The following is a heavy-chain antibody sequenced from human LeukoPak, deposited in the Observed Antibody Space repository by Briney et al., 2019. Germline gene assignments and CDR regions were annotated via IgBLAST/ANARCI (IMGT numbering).Heavy chain of an antibody. J-gene: IGHJ6*02. CDR1: GFTVSSNY. D-gene: IGHD2-15*01. Sequence: GGSLRLSCAASGFTVSSNYMSWVRQAPGKGLEWVSVIYSGGSTYYADSVKGRFTISRDNSKNTLYLQMNSLRAEDTAVYYCARGRVVVVAATRIWYYYGMDVWGQGTTVTVSS. CDR3: ARGRVVVVAATRIWYYYGMDV. V-gene: IGHV3-66*01. CDR2: IYSGGST.